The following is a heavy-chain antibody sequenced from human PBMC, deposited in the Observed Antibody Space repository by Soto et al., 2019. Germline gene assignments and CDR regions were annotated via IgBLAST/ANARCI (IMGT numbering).Heavy chain of an antibody. J-gene: IGHJ4*02. D-gene: IGHD5-12*01. V-gene: IGHV4-59*08. CDR2: IYYSGST. CDR1: GGSISSYY. CDR3: ARHDSRDYDYLDY. Sequence: SETLSLTCTVSGGSISSYYWSWIRQPPGKGLEWIGYIYYSGSTNYNPSLKSRVTISVDTSKNQFSLKLSSVTAADTAVYYCARHDSRDYDYLDYWGQGTLVTVSS.